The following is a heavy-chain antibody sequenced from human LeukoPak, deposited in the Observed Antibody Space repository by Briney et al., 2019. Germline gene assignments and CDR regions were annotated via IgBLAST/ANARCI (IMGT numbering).Heavy chain of an antibody. D-gene: IGHD3-10*01. V-gene: IGHV4-59*12. CDR3: ARENPRVLSY. J-gene: IGHJ4*02. Sequence: PSETLSLTCTVSGGSISSYYWSWIRQPPGKGLEWIGYIYYSGSTNYNPSLKSRVTISVDTSKNQFSLRLSSVTAADTAVYYCARENPRVLSYWGQGTLVTVSS. CDR2: IYYSGST. CDR1: GGSISSYY.